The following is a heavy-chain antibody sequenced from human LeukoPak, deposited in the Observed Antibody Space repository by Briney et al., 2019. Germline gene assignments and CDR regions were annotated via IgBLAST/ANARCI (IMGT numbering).Heavy chain of an antibody. Sequence: ASVKVSCKASGYTFTSYGISWVRQAPGQGLEWMGWISAYNGNTNYAQKLQGGVTMTTDTSTSTAYMELRSLRSDDTAVYYCAKRAGGSYPRPQRDFDYWGQGTLVTVSS. CDR3: AKRAGGSYPRPQRDFDY. CDR2: ISAYNGNT. J-gene: IGHJ4*02. D-gene: IGHD1-26*01. V-gene: IGHV1-18*01. CDR1: GYTFTSYG.